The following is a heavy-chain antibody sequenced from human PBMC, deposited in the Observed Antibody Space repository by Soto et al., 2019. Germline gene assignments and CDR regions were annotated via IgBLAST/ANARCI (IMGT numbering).Heavy chain of an antibody. V-gene: IGHV1-69*02. CDR3: ASGYCSGGSCMGAGDY. CDR2: IIPILGIA. D-gene: IGHD2-15*01. J-gene: IGHJ4*02. CDR1: GGTFSSYT. Sequence: QVQLVQSGAEVKKPGSSVKVSCKASGGTFSSYTISWVRQAPGQGLEWMGRIIPILGIANYAQKFQGRVTITADKSTSTADMELSSLRSEATAVYYCASGYCSGGSCMGAGDYWGQGTLVTVSS.